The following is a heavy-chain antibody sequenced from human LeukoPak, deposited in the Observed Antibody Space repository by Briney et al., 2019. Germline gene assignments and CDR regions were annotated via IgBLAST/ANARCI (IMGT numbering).Heavy chain of an antibody. Sequence: SETLSLTCAVSGGSFSGYYWSWIRQPPGKGLEWIGEINHSGSTNYNPSLKSRVTISVDTSKNQFSLKLSSVTAADTAVYYCASSTTGTKHRLSYLRLNYWGQGTLVTVSS. CDR3: ASSTTGTKHRLSYLRLNY. D-gene: IGHD1-7*01. CDR2: INHSGST. CDR1: GGSFSGYY. J-gene: IGHJ4*02. V-gene: IGHV4-34*01.